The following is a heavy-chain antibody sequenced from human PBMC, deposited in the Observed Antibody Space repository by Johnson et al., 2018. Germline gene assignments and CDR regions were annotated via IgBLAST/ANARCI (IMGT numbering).Heavy chain of an antibody. CDR1: GFTFSGSA. J-gene: IGHJ3*02. D-gene: IGHD1-14*01. CDR3: TRRGGLGTHDAFDI. Sequence: VQLVQSGGGLVQPGGSXKLSCAASGFTFSGSAMHWVRQASGKGLEWVGRIRSKANSYATAYAASVKGRFTISRDDSKNTADLQMNSLKTEETAVYSCTRRGGLGTHDAFDIWGQGTMVTVSS. V-gene: IGHV3-73*01. CDR2: IRSKANSYAT.